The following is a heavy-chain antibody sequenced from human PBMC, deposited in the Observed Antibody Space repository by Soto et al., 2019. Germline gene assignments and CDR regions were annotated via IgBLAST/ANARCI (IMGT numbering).Heavy chain of an antibody. CDR1: GGTFSSYA. D-gene: IGHD2-15*01. J-gene: IGHJ3*02. CDR2: ITPIFGTA. CDR3: ARVRLGYCSGGSCHDDAFDI. Sequence: SVKVSCKASGGTFSSYAISWVRQAPGQGLEWMGGITPIFGTANYAQKFQGRVTITADESTSTAYMELSSLRSEDTAVYYCARVRLGYCSGGSCHDDAFDIWGQGTMVTVSS. V-gene: IGHV1-69*13.